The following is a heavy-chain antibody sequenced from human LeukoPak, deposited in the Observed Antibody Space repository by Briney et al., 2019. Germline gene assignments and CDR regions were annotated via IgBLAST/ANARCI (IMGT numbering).Heavy chain of an antibody. CDR3: ARGACSVFMVV. J-gene: IGHJ6*03. CDR1: GYTFTGYY. CDR2: IYPNSGGT. D-gene: IGHD3-10*01. V-gene: IGHV1-2*02. Sequence: ASVKVSCKASGYTFTGYYMHWVRQAPGQGLEWMGWIYPNSGGTNYTQKFQCRAAMTRDTSISTTYMDLSRLGSDDTAVYCCARGACSVFMVVWAKGPRSPSP.